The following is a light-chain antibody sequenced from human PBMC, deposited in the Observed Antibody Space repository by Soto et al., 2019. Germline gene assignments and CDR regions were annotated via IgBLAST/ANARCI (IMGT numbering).Light chain of an antibody. Sequence: QSVLTQPPSASGTPGQRVTISCSGSSSNIGSNTVNWYQQLPGTAHKLLIYSNNQRPSGVPDRFSGSKSGTSASLAISGLQSEYEADYYCAAWDDILNGSYVFGTGTKVTVL. CDR3: AAWDDILNGSYV. J-gene: IGLJ1*01. CDR1: SSNIGSNT. CDR2: SNN. V-gene: IGLV1-44*01.